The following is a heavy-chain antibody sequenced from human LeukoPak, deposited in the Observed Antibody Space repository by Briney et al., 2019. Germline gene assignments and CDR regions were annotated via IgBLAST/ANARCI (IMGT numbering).Heavy chain of an antibody. CDR1: GGSISSSSYH. J-gene: IGHJ5*02. V-gene: IGHV4-39*07. D-gene: IGHD5-12*01. CDR3: ARDGRSGYEDL. Sequence: SETLSLTCTISGGSISSSSYHGGWIRQPPGKGLEWIGSIYYRGSTYYNPSLKSRVTISVDTSKNKFSLNLTSVTAADTAIYYCARDGRSGYEDLWGPGTLVTVSS. CDR2: IYYRGST.